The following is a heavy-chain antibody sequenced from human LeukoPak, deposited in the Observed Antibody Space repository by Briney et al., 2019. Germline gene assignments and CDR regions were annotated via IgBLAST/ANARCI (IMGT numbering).Heavy chain of an antibody. V-gene: IGHV3-48*04. Sequence: GGSLSLSCAASGFTLSSYSMNWVHQAPGKGLEWVSYISSSSSTIYYADSVKGRFTISRDNAKNSLYLQMNSLRAEDTAVYYCATPRDGYNSDAFDIWGQGTMVTVSS. D-gene: IGHD5-24*01. J-gene: IGHJ3*02. CDR2: ISSSSSTI. CDR1: GFTLSSYS. CDR3: ATPRDGYNSDAFDI.